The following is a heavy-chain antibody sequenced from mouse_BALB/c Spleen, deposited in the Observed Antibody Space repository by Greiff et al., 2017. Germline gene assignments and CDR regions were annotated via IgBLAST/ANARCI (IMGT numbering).Heavy chain of an antibody. CDR2: IWAGGST. Sequence: QVQLKESGPGLVAPSQSLSITCTVSGFSLTSYGVHWVRQPPGKGLEWLGVIWAGGSTNYNSALMSRLSISKDNSKSQVFLKMNSLQTDDTAMYYCARDRGYGNPYWGQGTLVTVSA. V-gene: IGHV2-9*02. D-gene: IGHD2-10*02. J-gene: IGHJ3*01. CDR3: ARDRGYGNPY. CDR1: GFSLTSYG.